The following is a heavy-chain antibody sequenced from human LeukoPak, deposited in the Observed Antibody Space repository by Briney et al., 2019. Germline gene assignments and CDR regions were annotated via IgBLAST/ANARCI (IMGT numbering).Heavy chain of an antibody. CDR3: TKDHPDCRGTSCLLFDS. CDR2: FNSNDHSS. J-gene: IGHJ4*02. V-gene: IGHV3-23*01. CDR1: VLTFSSYD. Sequence: GGPLRLSCAPSVLTFSSYDMIGVRQAPGRGVEWVSNFNSNDHSSYYADSVKGRFTISRDNSKNTLYLQMNSLKAEDTAVFYCTKDHPDCRGTSCLLFDSWGQGTLVTVSS. D-gene: IGHD2-2*01.